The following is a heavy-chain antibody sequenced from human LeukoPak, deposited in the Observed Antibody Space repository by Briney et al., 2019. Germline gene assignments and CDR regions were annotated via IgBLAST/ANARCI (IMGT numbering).Heavy chain of an antibody. V-gene: IGHV3-30-3*01. CDR2: TSYDGSSN. J-gene: IGHJ4*02. CDR1: GFTFSNHG. D-gene: IGHD3-3*01. Sequence: GGSLRLSCAASGFTFSNHGIHWVRQAPGKGLEWVAVTSYDGSSNYYADSVKGRFTISRDNSKNTLYLQMNSLRAEDTAVYYCAREGKTYYDFWSGYYGHYFDYWGQGTLVTVSS. CDR3: AREGKTYYDFWSGYYGHYFDY.